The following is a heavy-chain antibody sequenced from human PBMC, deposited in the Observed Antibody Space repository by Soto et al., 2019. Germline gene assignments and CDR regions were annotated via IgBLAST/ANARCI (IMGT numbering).Heavy chain of an antibody. CDR1: GYRFTGYG. CDR3: ARVLLWFGELSYDRGYFYYGMDV. V-gene: IGHV1-2*02. D-gene: IGHD3-10*01. CDR2: INPKSGAT. Sequence: ASVKVSCKASGYRFTGYGLHWVRQAPGQGLQWMGWINPKSGATDYAQKFQGRVTMTREMSTNTAYLELSGLNSVTAADTAVYYCARVLLWFGELSYDRGYFYYGMDVWGQGTTVTVSS. J-gene: IGHJ6*02.